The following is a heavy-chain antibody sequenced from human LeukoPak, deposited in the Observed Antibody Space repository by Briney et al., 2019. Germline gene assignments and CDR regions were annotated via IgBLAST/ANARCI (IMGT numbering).Heavy chain of an antibody. CDR2: INPSGGST. J-gene: IGHJ4*02. CDR3: ARPLGGDSSSSLFDY. D-gene: IGHD6-6*01. Sequence: ASVKVSCKASGYTFTSYYMHWVRQAPGQGLEWMGIINPSGGSTSYAQKFQGRVTMTRDTSTSTVYMELSSLRSEDTAVYYCARPLGGDSSSSLFDYWGQGTLVTVSS. V-gene: IGHV1-46*01. CDR1: GYTFTSYY.